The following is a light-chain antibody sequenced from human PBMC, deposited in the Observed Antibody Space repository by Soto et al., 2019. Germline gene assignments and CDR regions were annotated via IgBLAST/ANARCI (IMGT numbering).Light chain of an antibody. CDR3: QQRNNWPPIT. V-gene: IGKV3-11*01. Sequence: EIVLTLSPATLSLSPGERATLSCRASQSVRRYLAWYQQKPGQAPRLLIYDASTRATGIPARFSGSGSETDFTLTITSLEPEDFAIYYCQQRNNWPPITFGQGTRPEIK. J-gene: IGKJ5*01. CDR2: DAS. CDR1: QSVRRY.